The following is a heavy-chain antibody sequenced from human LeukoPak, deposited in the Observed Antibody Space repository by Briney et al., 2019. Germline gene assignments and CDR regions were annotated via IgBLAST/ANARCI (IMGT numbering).Heavy chain of an antibody. D-gene: IGHD3-10*01. CDR3: ARHEIGSTITGTTADFEY. Sequence: GSLRLSCAASGFIFSSYWMSWVRQAPGKGLEWVANMNQDGSEKNYVDSVKGRFTISRDNAKKSLLLHMNSLRVEDTAVYYCARHEIGSTITGTTADFEYWGQGTLVTVSS. J-gene: IGHJ4*02. CDR2: MNQDGSEK. CDR1: GFIFSSYW. V-gene: IGHV3-7*01.